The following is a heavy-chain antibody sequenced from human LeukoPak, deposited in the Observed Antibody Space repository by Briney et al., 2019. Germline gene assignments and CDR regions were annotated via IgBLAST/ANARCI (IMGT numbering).Heavy chain of an antibody. CDR3: ARGDYGEDY. CDR1: GGSFSGYY. CDR2: INHSGST. V-gene: IGHV4-34*01. D-gene: IGHD4-17*01. J-gene: IGHJ4*02. Sequence: SETLSLTCAVYGGSFSGYYWSWIRQPPGKGLGWSGEINHSGSTNYNPSLKSRVPISVDPSKNQFSLKLSSVTAADTAVYYCARGDYGEDYWGQGTLVTVSS.